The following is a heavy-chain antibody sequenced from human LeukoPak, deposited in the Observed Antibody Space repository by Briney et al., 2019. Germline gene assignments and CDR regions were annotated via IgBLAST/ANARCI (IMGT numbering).Heavy chain of an antibody. D-gene: IGHD3-10*01. CDR1: GASISSNW. V-gene: IGHV4-4*02. J-gene: IGHJ4*02. CDR3: ARDRAGIVDY. CDR2: IHHSGSA. Sequence: SGTLSLTCAASGASISSNWWNWVRQPPGKGLEWIGEIHHSGSANYNPSLKSRVTISVDTSKNQFSLKLSSVTAADTAVYYCARDRAGIVDYWGQGTLVTVSS.